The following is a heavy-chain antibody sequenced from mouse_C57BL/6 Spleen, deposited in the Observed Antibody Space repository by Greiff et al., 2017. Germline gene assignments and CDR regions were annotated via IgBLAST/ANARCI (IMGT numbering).Heavy chain of an antibody. J-gene: IGHJ4*01. D-gene: IGHD4-1*01. V-gene: IGHV1-81*01. CDR3: ARRDWEGYYYAMDY. Sequence: QVQLQQSGAELARPGASVKLSCKASGYTFTSYGISWVKQRTGQGLEWIGEIYPRSGNTYYNEKFKGKATLTADKSSSTAYMELRSLTSEDSAVYYCARRDWEGYYYAMDYWGQGTSVTVSS. CDR1: GYTFTSYG. CDR2: IYPRSGNT.